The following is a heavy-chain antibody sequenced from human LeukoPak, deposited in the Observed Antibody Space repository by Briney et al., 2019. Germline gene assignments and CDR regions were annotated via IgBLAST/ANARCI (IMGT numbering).Heavy chain of an antibody. V-gene: IGHV3-23*01. Sequence: PGGSLRLSCAASGFTFSSYAMSWVRQAPGKGLEWVSGITSGTRTYYADSVKGRFAISRDNSKNTMYLQMNSLKTEDTAVYYCTTDSEYDSSGYYYGDYWGQGTLVTVSS. CDR2: ITSGTRT. CDR3: TTDSEYDSSGYYYGDY. D-gene: IGHD3-22*01. CDR1: GFTFSSYA. J-gene: IGHJ4*02.